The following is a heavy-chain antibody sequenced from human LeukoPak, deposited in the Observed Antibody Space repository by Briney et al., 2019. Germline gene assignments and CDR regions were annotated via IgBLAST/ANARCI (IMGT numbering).Heavy chain of an antibody. D-gene: IGHD2-15*01. CDR1: GGSISSYY. CDR2: IYYSGST. CDR3: AGSITRRDCSGGSCYHSGADY. V-gene: IGHV4-59*08. J-gene: IGHJ4*02. Sequence: SETLYLTCTVSGGSISSYYWSWIRQPPGKGLEWIGYIYYSGSTNYNPSLKSRVTISVDTSKNQFSLKLSSVTAADTAVYYCAGSITRRDCSGGSCYHSGADYWGQGTLVTVSS.